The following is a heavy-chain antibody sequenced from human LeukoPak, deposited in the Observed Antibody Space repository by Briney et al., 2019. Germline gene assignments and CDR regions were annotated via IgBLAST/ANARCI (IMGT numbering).Heavy chain of an antibody. V-gene: IGHV4-34*01. J-gene: IGHJ4*02. CDR2: INHSGCT. CDR1: GGSFSGYY. Sequence: SETLSLTCAVYGGSFSGYYWSWIRQPPGKGLEWIGEINHSGCTNYNPSLKSRVTISVDTSKNQFSLKLSSVTAADTAVYYCARLVVVPAANFDYWGQGTLVTVSS. D-gene: IGHD2-2*01. CDR3: ARLVVVPAANFDY.